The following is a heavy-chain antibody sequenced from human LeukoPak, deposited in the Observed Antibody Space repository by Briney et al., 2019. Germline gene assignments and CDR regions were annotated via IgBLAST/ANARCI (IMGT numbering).Heavy chain of an antibody. V-gene: IGHV3-23*01. J-gene: IGHJ4*02. CDR2: ISGSGGST. D-gene: IGHD3-10*01. CDR3: AARGSGSYY. Sequence: GGSLRLSCAASGFTLNTYAMSWVRQAPGKWLEWVSAISGSGGSTYYADSVKGRFTLSRGNSKNTLFLQMNSLRAEDTAVYYCAARGSGSYYWGQGTLVTVSS. CDR1: GFTLNTYA.